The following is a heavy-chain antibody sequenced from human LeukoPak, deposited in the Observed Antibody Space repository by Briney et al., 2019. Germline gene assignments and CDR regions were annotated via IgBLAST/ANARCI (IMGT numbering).Heavy chain of an antibody. V-gene: IGHV3-7*01. J-gene: IGHJ4*02. CDR3: ATDGGPFDN. CDR1: GFTISGHW. Sequence: GGSLRLSCAASGFTISGHWMSWVRQAPGKGLEWVAHIKQDASEKYYVGSVQGRFTISRDNAKNSVFLQMNSLRAEDTAVYYCATDGGPFDNWGQGILVTVSP. D-gene: IGHD3-10*01. CDR2: IKQDASEK.